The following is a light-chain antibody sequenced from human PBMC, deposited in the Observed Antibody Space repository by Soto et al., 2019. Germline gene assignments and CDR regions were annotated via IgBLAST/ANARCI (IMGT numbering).Light chain of an antibody. Sequence: DIQMTQSPSTLSASVGDRVTITCRASQSISSRLAWYQQKPGKAPKLLLYKASSLESGVPSRCSGGGSGTEFTRTISSLQPDDFATYYCQQYNSYSWTFGQGTKVEIK. CDR2: KAS. CDR3: QQYNSYSWT. CDR1: QSISSR. V-gene: IGKV1-5*03. J-gene: IGKJ1*01.